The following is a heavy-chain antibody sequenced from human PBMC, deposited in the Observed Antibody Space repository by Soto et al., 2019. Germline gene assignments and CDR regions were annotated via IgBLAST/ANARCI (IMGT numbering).Heavy chain of an antibody. D-gene: IGHD2-8*01. V-gene: IGHV6-1*01. CDR3: ARDIAGYCSNGVCSPFFDY. CDR1: GDSVSTNSAA. J-gene: IGHJ4*02. CDR2: TYYRSKWYT. Sequence: SQTLSLTCAISGDSVSTNSAAWNWIRQSPSRGLEWLGRTYYRSKWYTDYAVSVKSRMTINPDTSKNQFSLQLNSVTPEDTAVYYCARDIAGYCSNGVCSPFFDYWGQGTLVTVSS.